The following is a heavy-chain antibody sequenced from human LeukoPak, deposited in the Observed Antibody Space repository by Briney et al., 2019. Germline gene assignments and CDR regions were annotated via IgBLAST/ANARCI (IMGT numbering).Heavy chain of an antibody. D-gene: IGHD3-22*01. CDR1: GCTFTDYY. V-gene: IGHV1-2*02. Sequence: ASVKVSCKASGCTFTDYYMYWVRQAPGQGLEWMGWINPNSGGTNYAQKFQGRVTMTRDTSISTAYMELSRLRSDDTAVYYCASAGIYDSSGYYDAFDIWGQGTMVTVSS. J-gene: IGHJ3*02. CDR2: INPNSGGT. CDR3: ASAGIYDSSGYYDAFDI.